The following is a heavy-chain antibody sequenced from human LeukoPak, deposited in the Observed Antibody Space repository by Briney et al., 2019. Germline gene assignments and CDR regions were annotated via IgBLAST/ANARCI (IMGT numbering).Heavy chain of an antibody. CDR2: ISAYNGNT. CDR3: ARSAYYDFWSGYSWAQLFADY. V-gene: IGHV1-18*01. D-gene: IGHD3-3*01. CDR1: GYTFTGYG. Sequence: GASVKVSCKASGYTFTGYGISWVRQAPGQGLEWMGWISAYNGNTNYAQKLQGRVTMTTDTSTSTAYMELRSLRSDDTAVYYCARSAYYDFWSGYSWAQLFADYWGQGTLVTVSS. J-gene: IGHJ4*02.